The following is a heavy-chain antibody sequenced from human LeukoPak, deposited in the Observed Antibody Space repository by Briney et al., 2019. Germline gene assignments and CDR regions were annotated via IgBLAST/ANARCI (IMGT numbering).Heavy chain of an antibody. J-gene: IGHJ3*02. Sequence: GGSLRLSXAASGFTFSSYEMNWVRRAPGKGLEWVSYISSSGSTIYYADSVKGRFTISRDNAKNSLYLQMNSLRAEDTAVYYCARESPRTFDIWGQGTMVTVSS. CDR1: GFTFSSYE. CDR3: ARESPRTFDI. CDR2: ISSSGSTI. V-gene: IGHV3-48*03.